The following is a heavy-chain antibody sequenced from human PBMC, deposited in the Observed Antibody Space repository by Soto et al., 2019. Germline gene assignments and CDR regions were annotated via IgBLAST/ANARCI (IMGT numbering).Heavy chain of an antibody. D-gene: IGHD5-18*01. CDR3: ARVYGYGYGHFDF. J-gene: IGHJ4*02. Sequence: EASVKVSCKASGYIFTKHGISWVRQAPGQGLEWMGWISAHNGITNYAQNLQDRITVTTDTSTSTAYMELRSLRPEDTAIYYCARVYGYGYGHFDFWGQGSLVTVSS. V-gene: IGHV1-18*01. CDR2: ISAHNGIT. CDR1: GYIFTKHG.